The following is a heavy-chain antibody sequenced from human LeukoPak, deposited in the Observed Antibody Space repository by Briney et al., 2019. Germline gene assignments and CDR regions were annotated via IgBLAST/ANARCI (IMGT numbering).Heavy chain of an antibody. V-gene: IGHV1-69*13. J-gene: IGHJ6*02. Sequence: SVKVSCKASGGTFSSYAISWVRQAPGQGLEWMGGIIPTFGTANYAQKFQGRVTITADESTSTAYMELSSLRSEDTAVYYCARDLTRVSIAAAGTEIYYYGMDVWGQGTTVTVSS. CDR1: GGTFSSYA. D-gene: IGHD6-13*01. CDR3: ARDLTRVSIAAAGTEIYYYGMDV. CDR2: IIPTFGTA.